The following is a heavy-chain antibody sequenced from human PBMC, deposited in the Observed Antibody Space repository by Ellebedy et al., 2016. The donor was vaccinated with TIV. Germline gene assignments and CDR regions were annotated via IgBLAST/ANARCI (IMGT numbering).Heavy chain of an antibody. Sequence: GESLKISXAASGFTFSSYAMSWVRQAPGKGLEWVSAISGSGGSTYYADSVKGRFTISRDNSKNTLYLQMNSLRAEDTAVYYCAKDRGGADYWGQGTLVTVSS. CDR2: ISGSGGST. CDR1: GFTFSSYA. CDR3: AKDRGGADY. D-gene: IGHD3-10*01. V-gene: IGHV3-23*01. J-gene: IGHJ4*02.